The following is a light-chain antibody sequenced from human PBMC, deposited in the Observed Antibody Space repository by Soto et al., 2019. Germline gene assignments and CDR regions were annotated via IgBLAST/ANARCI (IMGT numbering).Light chain of an antibody. CDR1: QSVSSNY. V-gene: IGKV3-20*01. J-gene: IGKJ4*01. Sequence: EIVLTQSPGTLSLSPGERATLSCRASQSVSSNYLAWYQQKPGQAPRLLIYGASSRATGIPDRFSGSGSGTDFTLTISRLEPEDFAVYHCQQYGGSPLTFGGGTKMEIK. CDR3: QQYGGSPLT. CDR2: GAS.